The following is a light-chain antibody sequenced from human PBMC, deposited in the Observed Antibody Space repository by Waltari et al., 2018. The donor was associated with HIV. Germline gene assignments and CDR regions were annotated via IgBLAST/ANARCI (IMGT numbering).Light chain of an antibody. Sequence: DIQMTQSPSTLSVSVGDRVIITCRSSQNVDNWLAWYQQRPGSAPKVPIYKTSTLQTGVPSRFSGSGSGTEFSLTISSLQPDDFATYYCQQYKSFSLTFGQGTRLEIK. J-gene: IGKJ5*01. CDR3: QQYKSFSLT. V-gene: IGKV1-5*03. CDR1: QNVDNW. CDR2: KTS.